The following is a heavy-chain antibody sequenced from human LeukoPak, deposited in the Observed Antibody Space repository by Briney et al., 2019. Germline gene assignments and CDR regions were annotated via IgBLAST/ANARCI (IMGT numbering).Heavy chain of an antibody. V-gene: IGHV3-23*01. CDR3: AKGSGWYV. CDR2: INTGGGTT. J-gene: IGHJ4*02. Sequence: GGSLRLSCAASVFTFNRFAMTWVRQAPGKGREGVSVINTGGGTTDYADSVKGRFNISRDNSKNPLYLQMNSLRGEDTAVYYCAKGSGWYVWGQGTLVTVSS. CDR1: VFTFNRFA. D-gene: IGHD6-19*01.